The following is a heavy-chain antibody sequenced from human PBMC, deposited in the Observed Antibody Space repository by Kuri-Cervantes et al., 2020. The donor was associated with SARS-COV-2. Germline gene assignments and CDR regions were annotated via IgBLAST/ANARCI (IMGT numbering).Heavy chain of an antibody. CDR3: ARAPFRTNRAIVVVPAAIDY. V-gene: IGHV1-46*01. Sequence: ASVKVSCKASGYTFTTYYMHWVRQAPGQGLEWMGIINPSGGSTSYAQKFQGRVTMTRDTSTSTVYMQLSSLRSEDTAVYYCARAPFRTNRAIVVVPAAIDYWGQGTLVTVSS. CDR1: GYTFTTYY. D-gene: IGHD2-2*02. J-gene: IGHJ4*02. CDR2: INPSGGST.